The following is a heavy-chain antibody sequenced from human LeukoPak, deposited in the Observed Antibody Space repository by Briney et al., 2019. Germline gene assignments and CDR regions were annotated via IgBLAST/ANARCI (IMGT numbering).Heavy chain of an antibody. CDR2: IYPGDSDT. CDR1: GYSFTNYW. V-gene: IGHV5-51*01. CDR3: ARSGCLGTFDV. Sequence: GESLKISCKGSGYSFTNYWIGWVRQMPGKSLEWMGIIYPGDSDTRYSPSFQGQVTISADKAISTAYLQWSGLKASDTAIYYCARSGCLGTFDVWGQGTMVTVSS. D-gene: IGHD1-26*01. J-gene: IGHJ3*01.